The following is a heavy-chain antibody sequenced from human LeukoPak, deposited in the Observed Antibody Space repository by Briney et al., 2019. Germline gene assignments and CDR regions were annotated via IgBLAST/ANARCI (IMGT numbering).Heavy chain of an antibody. D-gene: IGHD2-2*01. CDR2: INQDGSEK. CDR1: GYTFSSYW. CDR3: ARDHGYCSSTTCYGVMGWFDL. J-gene: IGHJ5*02. V-gene: IGHV3-7*01. Sequence: GGSLRLSCAASGYTFSSYWMSWVRQAPGKGLEWVANINQDGSEKYYVDSVKGRFTISRDNAKNSLYLQMSSLRAEDTAVYYCARDHGYCSSTTCYGVMGWFDLWGQGTLVTVSS.